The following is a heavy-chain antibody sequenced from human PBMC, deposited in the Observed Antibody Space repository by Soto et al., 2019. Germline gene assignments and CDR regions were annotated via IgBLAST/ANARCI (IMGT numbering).Heavy chain of an antibody. CDR2: IYYSGST. CDR3: ARGPLYPVK. D-gene: IGHD2-2*02. V-gene: IGHV4-59*12. CDR1: GGSISSYY. J-gene: IGHJ4*02. Sequence: SETLSLTCTVSGGSISSYYWTWIRQPPGKGLEWIGYIYYSGSTNYNPSLKSRVTISVDTSKNQFSLKLTPVTAADTAVYYCARGPLYPVKGGQGTLVTVSS.